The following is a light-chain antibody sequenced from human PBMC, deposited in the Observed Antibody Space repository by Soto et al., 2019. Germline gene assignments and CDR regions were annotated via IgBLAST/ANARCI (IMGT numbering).Light chain of an antibody. CDR3: SSYVGTNSYV. CDR2: EVY. J-gene: IGLJ1*01. V-gene: IGLV2-8*01. CDR1: SSDVGGYNY. Sequence: QSVLTQPPSASGSPGQSVTISCTGTSSDVGGYNYVSWYQHHPGKAPKLIIYEVYKRPSGVPDRFSGSKSGNTAALTVSGLQAEAEADYYCSSYVGTNSYVFGTGTKVTVL.